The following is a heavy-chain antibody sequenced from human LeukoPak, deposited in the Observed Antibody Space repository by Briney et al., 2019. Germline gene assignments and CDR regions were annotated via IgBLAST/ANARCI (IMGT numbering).Heavy chain of an antibody. CDR2: IHHDGRI. V-gene: IGHV4/OR15-8*01. CDR3: ARSHDHLWGNYPDY. Sequence: PSETLSLTCDVSGGSIDSTNWWNWVRQPPGKGLEWIGEIHHDGRINYNPSLKSRVTLSVDKSKNQFSLRLNSVTAADTAMYYCARSHDHLWGNYPDYWGQGTLVTVSS. CDR1: GGSIDSTNW. D-gene: IGHD3-16*02. J-gene: IGHJ4*02.